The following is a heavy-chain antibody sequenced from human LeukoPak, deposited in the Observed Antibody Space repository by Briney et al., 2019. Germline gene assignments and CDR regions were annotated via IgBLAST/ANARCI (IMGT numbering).Heavy chain of an antibody. Sequence: GGSLRLSCAASGFTSSTYWMSWVRQAPGKGLEWVANIKADGSEKYYVDSVKGRFTISRDNAKNSLYLQMNSLRAEDTAVYYCARELYYYDSSGSPKYYLDYWGQGTLITVSS. V-gene: IGHV3-7*05. D-gene: IGHD3-22*01. J-gene: IGHJ4*02. CDR2: IKADGSEK. CDR3: ARELYYYDSSGSPKYYLDY. CDR1: GFTSSTYW.